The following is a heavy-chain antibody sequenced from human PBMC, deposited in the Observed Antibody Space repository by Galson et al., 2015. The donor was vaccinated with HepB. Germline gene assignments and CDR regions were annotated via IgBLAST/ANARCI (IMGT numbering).Heavy chain of an antibody. Sequence: SVKVSCKASGYTFASYAINWVRQAPGQGLEWMGWINTNTGNPTYAQGFTRRFVFSLDTSVSTAYLQISSLKAEDTAVYYCARDPKAVAGLGSNPSLDYWGQGALVTVSS. CDR2: INTNTGNP. D-gene: IGHD6-19*01. J-gene: IGHJ4*02. V-gene: IGHV7-4-1*02. CDR3: ARDPKAVAGLGSNPSLDY. CDR1: GYTFASYA.